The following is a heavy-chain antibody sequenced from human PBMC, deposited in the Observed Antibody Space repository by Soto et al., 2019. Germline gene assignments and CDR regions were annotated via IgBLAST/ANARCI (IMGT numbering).Heavy chain of an antibody. CDR2: ISYDGSNK. CDR1: GFTFSSYA. Sequence: GSLRLSCAASGFTFSSYAMHWVRQAPGKGLEWVAVISYDGSNKYYADSVKGRFTISRDNSKNTLYLQMNSLRAEDTAVYYCARDPGRAAAGSYYYYYGMDVWGQGTTVTVSS. J-gene: IGHJ6*02. D-gene: IGHD6-13*01. CDR3: ARDPGRAAAGSYYYYYGMDV. V-gene: IGHV3-30*04.